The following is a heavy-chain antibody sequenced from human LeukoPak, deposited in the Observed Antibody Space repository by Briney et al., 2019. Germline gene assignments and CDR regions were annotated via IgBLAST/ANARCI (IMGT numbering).Heavy chain of an antibody. Sequence: GASVTVSCKASGYTFTGYYMHWVRQAPGQGLEWMGWINPNSGGTNYAQKFQGRVTMTRDTSISTAYMELSRLRSDDTAVYYCARDRSPEAAFDIWGQGTMVTVSS. CDR3: ARDRSPEAAFDI. J-gene: IGHJ3*02. CDR1: GYTFTGYY. CDR2: INPNSGGT. V-gene: IGHV1-2*02.